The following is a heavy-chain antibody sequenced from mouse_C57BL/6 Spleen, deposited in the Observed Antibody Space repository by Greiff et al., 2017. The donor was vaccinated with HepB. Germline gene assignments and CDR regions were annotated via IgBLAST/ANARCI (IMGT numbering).Heavy chain of an antibody. CDR1: GYTFTSYW. D-gene: IGHD1-1*01. CDR2: TNPTNGRT. J-gene: IGHJ2*01. Sequence: VQLQQSGAELVKAGASVKMSCKASGYTFTSYWMHWVKQRLGQGLEWFAETNPTNGRTYYNEKYKSKATLTGDKSSSTAYMLLSGPTFEDSAVYYCARIKNIVATYFDYWGQGTTHTVSS. V-gene: IGHV1S81*02. CDR3: ARIKNIVATYFDY.